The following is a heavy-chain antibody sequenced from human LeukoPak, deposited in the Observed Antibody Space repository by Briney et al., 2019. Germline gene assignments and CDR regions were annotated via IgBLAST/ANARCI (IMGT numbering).Heavy chain of an antibody. CDR1: GFTFSSFS. CDR3: TTYRSGHC. J-gene: IGHJ4*02. CDR2: VQTKPKSYAT. V-gene: IGHV3-73*01. D-gene: IGHD6-19*01. Sequence: GGSLRLSCAASGFTFSSFSMHWVRQAPGKGLEWVGRVQTKPKSYATAYAASLKGRFIISRDDSVNTAYLQMNSLRTEDTAVYYCTTYRSGHCWGQGTLVTVSS.